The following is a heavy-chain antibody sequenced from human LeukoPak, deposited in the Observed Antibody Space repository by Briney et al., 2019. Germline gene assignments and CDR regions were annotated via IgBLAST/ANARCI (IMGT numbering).Heavy chain of an antibody. CDR1: GYTFTSYY. CDR2: INPSGGST. CDR3: ARGQAVYSGSYYFDY. D-gene: IGHD1-26*01. J-gene: IGHJ4*02. Sequence: ASVKVSCKASGYTFTSYYMHWVRQAPGQGLEWMGIINPSGGSTSYAQKFQGRVTMTRDTSTSTVYMKLSSLRSEDTAVYYCARGQAVYSGSYYFDYWGQGTLVTVSS. V-gene: IGHV1-46*01.